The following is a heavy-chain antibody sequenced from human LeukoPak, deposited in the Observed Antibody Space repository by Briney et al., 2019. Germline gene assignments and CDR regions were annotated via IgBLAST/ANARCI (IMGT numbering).Heavy chain of an antibody. CDR1: GGSISSSSYY. V-gene: IGHV4-39*01. J-gene: IGHJ4*02. CDR2: IYYSGTT. CDR3: ARRGYSYGYPAGPIDY. D-gene: IGHD5-18*01. Sequence: SETLSLTCTVSGGSISSSSYYWGWIRQPPGKGLEWIGNIYYSGTTYYNPSLQSRVTISVDTSKNQFSLKLSSVTAADTAVYYCARRGYSYGYPAGPIDYWGQGTLVTVSS.